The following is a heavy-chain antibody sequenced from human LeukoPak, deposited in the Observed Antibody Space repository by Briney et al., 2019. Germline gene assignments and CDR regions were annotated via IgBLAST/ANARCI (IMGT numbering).Heavy chain of an antibody. CDR1: GYTFTGYY. V-gene: IGHV1-2*02. D-gene: IGHD5-12*01. Sequence: ASVTVSCKASGYTFTGYYMHWVRQAPGQGLEWMGWINPNSGGTSYAQKFQGRVTMTRDTSVTTAYMELSRLRSDDTAVYYYARYSGYDEPFEYWGQGTLVTVSS. CDR3: ARYSGYDEPFEY. CDR2: INPNSGGT. J-gene: IGHJ4*02.